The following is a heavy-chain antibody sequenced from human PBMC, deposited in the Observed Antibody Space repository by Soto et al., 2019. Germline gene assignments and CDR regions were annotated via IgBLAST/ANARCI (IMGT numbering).Heavy chain of an antibody. Sequence: TLSLTCAVSGGSISSGCYSWSWIRQPPGKGLEWIGYIYHSGSTYYNPSLKSRVTISVDRSKNHFSLKLSSVTAADTAVYYCARGYSGYSSGWYSIRFDPWGQGTLVTGSS. CDR1: GGSISSGCYS. CDR3: ARGYSGYSSGWYSIRFDP. V-gene: IGHV4-30-2*01. J-gene: IGHJ5*02. CDR2: IYHSGST. D-gene: IGHD6-19*01.